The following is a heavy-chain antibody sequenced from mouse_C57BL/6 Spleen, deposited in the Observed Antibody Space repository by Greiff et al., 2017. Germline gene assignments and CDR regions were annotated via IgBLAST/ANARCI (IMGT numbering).Heavy chain of an antibody. D-gene: IGHD1-1*01. CDR2: IYPGDGDT. Sequence: QVHLKQSGPELVKPGASVKISCKASGYAFSSSWMNWVKQRPGKGLEWIGRIYPGDGDTNYNGKFKGKATLTADKSSSTAYMQLSSLTSEDSAVYFCARFITTVVAFDYWGQGTTLTVSS. J-gene: IGHJ2*01. CDR1: GYAFSSSW. V-gene: IGHV1-82*01. CDR3: ARFITTVVAFDY.